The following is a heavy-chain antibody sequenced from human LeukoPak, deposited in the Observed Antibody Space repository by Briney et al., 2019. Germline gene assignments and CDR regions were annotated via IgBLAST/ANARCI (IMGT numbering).Heavy chain of an antibody. CDR3: ANRFAVGLA. CDR2: ITSDGYTT. D-gene: IGHD3-10*01. J-gene: IGHJ5*02. V-gene: IGHV3-64*03. Sequence: GGSLRLSCAASGFTFSSYVMSWVRQAPGKGLEYVSGITSDGYTTYYADSVKGRFTISRDSSKNTLYLQMSSLRPEDTAVYYCANRFAVGLAWGQGTLVTVSS. CDR1: GFTFSSYV.